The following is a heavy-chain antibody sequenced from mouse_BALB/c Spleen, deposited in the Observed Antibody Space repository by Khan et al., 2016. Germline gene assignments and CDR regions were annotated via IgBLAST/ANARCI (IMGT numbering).Heavy chain of an antibody. CDR2: IDPENGDA. J-gene: IGHJ3*01. CDR1: GFKIKDYY. Sequence: VQLQQSGAELVRSGASVKLSCTTSGFKIKDYYIHWVKQRPEQGLEWIGWIDPENGDAAYAPTFQGKATMTADTSSNTAHLQLSSLTSEDTSVYYCSSWGQLVLPFAYWGQGTLVTVS. D-gene: IGHD3-2*01. CDR3: SSWGQLVLPFAY. V-gene: IGHV14-4*02.